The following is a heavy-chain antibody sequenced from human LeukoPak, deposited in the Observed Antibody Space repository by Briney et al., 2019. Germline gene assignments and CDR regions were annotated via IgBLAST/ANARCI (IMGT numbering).Heavy chain of an antibody. CDR1: GGSFSGYY. J-gene: IGHJ3*02. CDR2: INHSGST. D-gene: IGHD3-22*01. CDR3: ARHRGTYYYDSSGYESAFDI. Sequence: PSETLSLTCAVYGGSFSGYYWSWIRQPPGKGLEWIGEINHSGSTNYNPSLKSRVTISVDTSKNQFSLKLSSVTAAGTAVYYCARHRGTYYYDSSGYESAFDIWGQGTVVTVSS. V-gene: IGHV4-34*01.